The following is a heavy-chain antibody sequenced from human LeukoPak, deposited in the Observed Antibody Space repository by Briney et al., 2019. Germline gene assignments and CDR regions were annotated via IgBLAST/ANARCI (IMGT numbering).Heavy chain of an antibody. D-gene: IGHD2-15*01. J-gene: IGHJ4*02. V-gene: IGHV3-21*04. Sequence: GGSLRLSCAASGFTFSSYSMNWVRQAPGKGLEWVSSISSSSSYIYYADSVKGRFTISRDNSKNTLYLQMNSLRAEDTAVYYCAREVVGGVLDYWGQGTLVTVSS. CDR3: AREVVGGVLDY. CDR2: ISSSSSYI. CDR1: GFTFSSYS.